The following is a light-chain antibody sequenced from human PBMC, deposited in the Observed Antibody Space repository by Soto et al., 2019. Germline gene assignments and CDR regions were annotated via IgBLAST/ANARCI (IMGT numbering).Light chain of an antibody. CDR3: SSYTSSSTEV. Sequence: QSALTQPRSVSGSPGQSVTISCTGTSSNIGAYNYVSWYQQHPAKAPKLMIYDVSSRPSGVSNRFSGSKSANTASLTISGLQAEDEADYYCSSYTSSSTEVFGTGTKVTVL. V-gene: IGLV2-14*03. CDR2: DVS. CDR1: SSNIGAYNY. J-gene: IGLJ1*01.